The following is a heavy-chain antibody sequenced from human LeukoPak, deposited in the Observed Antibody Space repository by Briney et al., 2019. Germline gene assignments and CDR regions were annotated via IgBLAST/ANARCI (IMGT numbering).Heavy chain of an antibody. CDR2: INPNSGGT. V-gene: IGHV1-2*02. D-gene: IGHD6-13*01. CDR3: ARLGISSSSLPGWFDP. CDR1: GYTFTGYY. J-gene: IGHJ5*02. Sequence: ASVKVSCKASGYTFTGYYMHWVRQAPGQGLEWMGWINPNSGGTNYAQKFQGRATMTRDTSISTAYMELSRLRSDDTAVYYCARLGISSSSLPGWFDPWGQGTLVTVSS.